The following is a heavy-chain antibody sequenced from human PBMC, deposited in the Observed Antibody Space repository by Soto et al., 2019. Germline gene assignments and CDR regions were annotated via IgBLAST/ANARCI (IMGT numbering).Heavy chain of an antibody. J-gene: IGHJ5*02. D-gene: IGHD3-9*01. V-gene: IGHV4-59*12. CDR2: IYYSGST. Sequence: PSETLSLTCTVSGDSISSYYWSWIRQPPGKGLEWIGYIYYSGSTNYNPSLKSRVTISVDTSKNQFSLKLSSVTAADTAVYYCARGFSTILRRYNWFDPWGQGTLVTVSS. CDR1: GDSISSYY. CDR3: ARGFSTILRRYNWFDP.